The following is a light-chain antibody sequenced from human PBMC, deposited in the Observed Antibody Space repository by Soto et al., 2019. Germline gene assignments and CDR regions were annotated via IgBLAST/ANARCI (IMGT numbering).Light chain of an antibody. Sequence: EIVWTQSPGTLSLSPGEKATRSCRASQIVTSNYLACYQQRVGQAPRLLIFGASSRATGIPDKFSGSGSGTDVTPTICRLEREDFAVYCCQHYAGSSWTLGQGTKVEIK. CDR3: QHYAGSSWT. CDR1: QIVTSNY. V-gene: IGKV3-20*01. CDR2: GAS. J-gene: IGKJ1*01.